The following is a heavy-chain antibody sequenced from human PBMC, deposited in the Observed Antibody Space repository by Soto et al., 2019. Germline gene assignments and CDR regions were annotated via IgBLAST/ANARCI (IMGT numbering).Heavy chain of an antibody. Sequence: PSETLSLTCTVSGGSISSYYWSWIRQPPGKGLEWIGYIYYSGSTNYNPSLKSRVTISVDTSKNQFSLKLSSVTAADTAVYYCARVSHSIPEYFQHWGQGTLVTVSS. J-gene: IGHJ1*01. CDR1: GGSISSYY. CDR3: ARVSHSIPEYFQH. V-gene: IGHV4-59*01. CDR2: IYYSGST.